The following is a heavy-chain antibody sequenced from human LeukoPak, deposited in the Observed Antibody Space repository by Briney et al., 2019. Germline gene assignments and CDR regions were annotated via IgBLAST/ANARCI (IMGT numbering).Heavy chain of an antibody. Sequence: GGSLRLSCAASGFTFDDYAMHWVRQAPGKGLEWVSGISWNSGSIGYADSVKGRFTISRDNAKNSLYLQMNSLRAEDTALYYCAKGTMIVVVSQGDYFDYWGQETLVTVSS. V-gene: IGHV3-9*01. CDR1: GFTFDDYA. CDR2: ISWNSGSI. CDR3: AKGTMIVVVSQGDYFDY. J-gene: IGHJ4*02. D-gene: IGHD3-22*01.